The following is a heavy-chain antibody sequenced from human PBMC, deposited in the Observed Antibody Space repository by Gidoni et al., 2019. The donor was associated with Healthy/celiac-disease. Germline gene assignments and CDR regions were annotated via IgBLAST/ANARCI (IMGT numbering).Heavy chain of an antibody. V-gene: IGHV4-31*03. CDR2: IYYSGST. CDR1: GGPISSGGYY. Sequence: QVQLQESGPGLVKPSQTLSLTCTVSGGPISSGGYYWSWIRQHPGKGLEWIGYIYYSGSTYYNPSLKSRVTISVDTSKNQFSLKLSSVTAADTAVYYCARGLGIQGTISPFDPWGQGTLVTVSS. J-gene: IGHJ5*02. CDR3: ARGLGIQGTISPFDP. D-gene: IGHD1-1*01.